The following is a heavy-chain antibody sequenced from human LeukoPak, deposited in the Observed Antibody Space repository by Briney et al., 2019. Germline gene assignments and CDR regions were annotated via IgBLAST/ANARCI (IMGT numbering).Heavy chain of an antibody. V-gene: IGHV4-59*11. J-gene: IGHJ3*02. D-gene: IGHD3-22*01. CDR3: AREVYYYDSSSYAFDI. Sequence: SETLSLTCTVSGGSISSHYWSWIRQPPGKGLEWIGYIYYSGSTNYNPSLKSRVTISVDTSKNQFSLKLSSVTAADTAVYYCAREVYYYDSSSYAFDIWGQGTMVTVSS. CDR1: GGSISSHY. CDR2: IYYSGST.